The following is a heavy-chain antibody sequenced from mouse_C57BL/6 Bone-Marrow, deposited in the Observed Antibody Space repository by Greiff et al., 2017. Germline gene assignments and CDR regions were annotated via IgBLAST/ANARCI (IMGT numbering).Heavy chain of an antibody. Sequence: VQLQQSGPELVKPGASVKISCKASGYTFTDYYMNWVKQSHGKSLEWIGDINPNNGGTSYNQKFKGKATLTVDKSSSTAYMELRSLTSEDSAVYYCARKRGYYLDYWGQGTSVTVSS. CDR3: ARKRGYYLDY. CDR1: GYTFTDYY. V-gene: IGHV1-26*01. D-gene: IGHD1-1*02. J-gene: IGHJ4*01. CDR2: INPNNGGT.